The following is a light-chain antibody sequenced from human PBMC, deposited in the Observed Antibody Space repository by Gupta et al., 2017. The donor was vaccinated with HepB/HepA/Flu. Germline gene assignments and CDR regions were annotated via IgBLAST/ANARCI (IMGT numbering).Light chain of an antibody. J-gene: IGKJ1*01. CDR3: QQTDNTPGT. CDR1: QSISSY. V-gene: IGKV1-39*01. CDR2: AAS. Sequence: DIQMTQVQSSPSSLSASVGDRVTITCRASQSISSYLNWYQQKPGKAPKLLIYAASIWESGVPARFSGSGSGTDFTLTISSLQPEDFATYYCQQTDNTPGTFGQGTRVEIK.